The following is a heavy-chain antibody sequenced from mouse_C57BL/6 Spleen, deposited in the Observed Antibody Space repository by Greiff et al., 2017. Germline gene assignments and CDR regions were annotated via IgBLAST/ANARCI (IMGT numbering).Heavy chain of an antibody. Sequence: VKLMESGPGLVQPSPSLSITCTVSGFSLTSYGVHWVRQSPGKGLEWLGVIWSGGSTDYNAAFISRLSISKDNSKSQVFFKMNSMQADDTAIYYCARSYYGTRAMDYWGQGTSVTVSS. CDR2: IWSGGST. CDR3: ARSYYGTRAMDY. D-gene: IGHD1-1*01. J-gene: IGHJ4*01. V-gene: IGHV2-2*01. CDR1: GFSLTSYG.